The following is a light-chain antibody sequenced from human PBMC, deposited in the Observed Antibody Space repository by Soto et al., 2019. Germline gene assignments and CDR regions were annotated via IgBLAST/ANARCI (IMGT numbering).Light chain of an antibody. V-gene: IGLV2-14*03. CDR3: SSYTGSRTWV. CDR2: DVY. J-gene: IGLJ3*02. CDR1: SSDVGGYNH. Sequence: QSALTQPASVSGSPGQSIAISCIGTSSDVGGYNHVSWYQQHPGKAPKLIIYDVYNRPSGVANRFSGSKSGNTASLTISGLAAEDEADYYCSSYTGSRTWVFGGGTKVTVL.